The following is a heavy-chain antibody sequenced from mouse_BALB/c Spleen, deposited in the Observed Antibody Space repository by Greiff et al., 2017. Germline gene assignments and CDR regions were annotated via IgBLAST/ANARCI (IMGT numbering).Heavy chain of an antibody. Sequence: VQLQESGPQLVRPGASVKISCKASGYSFTSYWMHWVKQRPGQGLEWIGMIDPSDSETRLNQKFKDKATLTVDKSSSTAYMQLSSPTSEDSAVYYCARELTGLYAMDYWGQGTSVTVSS. CDR2: IDPSDSET. CDR1: GYSFTSYW. CDR3: ARELTGLYAMDY. D-gene: IGHD4-1*01. V-gene: IGHV1S126*01. J-gene: IGHJ4*01.